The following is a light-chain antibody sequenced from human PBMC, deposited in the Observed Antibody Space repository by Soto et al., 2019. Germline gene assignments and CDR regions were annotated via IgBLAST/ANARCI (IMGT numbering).Light chain of an antibody. J-gene: IGLJ3*02. Sequence: QSALTQPASVSGSPGQSITISCTGTSIDVGGYNYVSWYQHHPGKAPKLIIYEVSNRPSGVSNRFSGSKSGNTASLTISGLQAEDEADYYCSSYTSSITWVFGGGTKLTVL. CDR3: SSYTSSITWV. CDR2: EVS. V-gene: IGLV2-14*01. CDR1: SIDVGGYNY.